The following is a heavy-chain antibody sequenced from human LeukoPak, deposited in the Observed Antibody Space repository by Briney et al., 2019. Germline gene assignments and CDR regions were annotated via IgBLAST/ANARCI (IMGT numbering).Heavy chain of an antibody. CDR2: TISSGESS. J-gene: IGHJ1*01. D-gene: IGHD5-24*01. CDR1: GFSFSTSD. CDR3: ANSVNRWAFQY. Sequence: GGSLGLSCVATGFSFSTSDMSWVRQAPEKGLEWVSSTISSGESSQYADSVKGRFTISRDNSKHTLYLQMDSLRAENTAVYFCANSVNRWAFQYWGQGTLATVSS. V-gene: IGHV3-23*01.